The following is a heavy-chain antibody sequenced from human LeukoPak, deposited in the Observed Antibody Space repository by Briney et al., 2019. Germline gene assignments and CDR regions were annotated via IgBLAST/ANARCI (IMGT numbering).Heavy chain of an antibody. J-gene: IGHJ6*03. CDR1: GYTFTSYY. D-gene: IGHD5/OR15-5a*01. CDR2: INPSGGST. CDR3: ARDFLRYYSPFYYYYYMDV. Sequence: GASVKVSCKASGYTFTSYYMHWVRQAPGQGLEWMGIINPSGGSTSYEQKFQGRVTMTRDMSTSTVYMELSSLRSEDTAVYYCARDFLRYYSPFYYYYYMDVWGKGTTGTISS. V-gene: IGHV1-46*01.